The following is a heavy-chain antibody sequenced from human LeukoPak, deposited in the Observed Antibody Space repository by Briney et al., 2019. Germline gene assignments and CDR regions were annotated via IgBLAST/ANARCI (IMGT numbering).Heavy chain of an antibody. CDR2: IAGSGSPT. CDR1: GFTFSSHW. J-gene: IGHJ5*02. CDR3: AKTLVASPGNTGGP. D-gene: IGHD2-15*01. Sequence: GGSLRLSCAASGFTFSSHWMHWVRQAPGKGLEWISYIAGSGSPTSYADSVKGRFTTSRDNAEKSLYLQMNSLSAEDTAVYYCAKTLVASPGNTGGPWGQGTLVTVSS. V-gene: IGHV3-48*04.